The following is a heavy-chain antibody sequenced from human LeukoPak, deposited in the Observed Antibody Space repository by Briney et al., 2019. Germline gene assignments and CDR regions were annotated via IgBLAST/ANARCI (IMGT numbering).Heavy chain of an antibody. CDR2: ITGSGFST. V-gene: IGHV3-23*01. CDR3: AKRGAYPNWFDP. CDR1: GFTFNNYA. Sequence: GGSLRLSCAASGFTFNNYAMSWVRQAPGQGLEWVSGITGSGFSTYYADSLKGRFTISRDNSKNTLYLQMNSLRAEDTAVYYCAKRGAYPNWFDPWGQGTLVTVSS. J-gene: IGHJ5*02. D-gene: IGHD3-16*01.